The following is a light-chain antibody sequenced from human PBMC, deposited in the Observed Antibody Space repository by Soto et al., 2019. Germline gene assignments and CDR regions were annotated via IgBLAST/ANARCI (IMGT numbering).Light chain of an antibody. Sequence: DIQMTQSPPTLSASVGDRVTITCRASQSISTWLAWYQQKPGKAPQLLIYATSSVHIGVPSWFSGRGSGTDFTLTISSLQPEDVATYYCQQTNSFPFTFGPGTKVDLK. CDR3: QQTNSFPFT. CDR1: QSISTW. CDR2: ATS. V-gene: IGKV1-12*01. J-gene: IGKJ3*01.